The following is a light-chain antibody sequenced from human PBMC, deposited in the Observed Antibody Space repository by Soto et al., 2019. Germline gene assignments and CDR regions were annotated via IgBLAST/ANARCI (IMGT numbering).Light chain of an antibody. J-gene: IGKJ2*01. CDR2: LGS. Sequence: DIVMTQSPLSLPVTPGEPASISCRSSQSLLHSNGYNYLDWYLQKPGQSPQLLIYLGSNRASGVPDRFRGSGSGTDFTLKISRVEAEDVGVYYCMQALTTPYTFGQGTKLEIK. CDR3: MQALTTPYT. V-gene: IGKV2-28*01. CDR1: QSLLHSNGYNY.